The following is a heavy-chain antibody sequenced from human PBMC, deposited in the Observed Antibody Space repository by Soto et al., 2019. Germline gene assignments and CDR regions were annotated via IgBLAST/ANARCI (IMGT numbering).Heavy chain of an antibody. CDR2: INNAGNTI. D-gene: IGHD2-15*01. J-gene: IGHJ6*02. CDR1: GFTFSSYS. CDR3: ARSSGARYYYGMDV. Sequence: GGSLRLSCAASGFTFSSYSMNWVRQAPGTGLELVSYINNAGNTIYYADPVKGRFTISRDSAKNSLYLQMNSLRDEDTAVYYCARSSGARYYYGMDVWGQGTTVTVSS. V-gene: IGHV3-48*02.